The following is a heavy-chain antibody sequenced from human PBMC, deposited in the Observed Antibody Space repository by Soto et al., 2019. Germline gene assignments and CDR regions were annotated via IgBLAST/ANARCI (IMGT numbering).Heavy chain of an antibody. D-gene: IGHD2-2*01. V-gene: IGHV4-59*01. Sequence: QVHLQESGPGLVKPSETLSLTCTVSGGSISSYYWSWIRQPPGKGLEWIGYIYYSGSTSYNPSLKSRVTISADTSKNQGSLNLNSVTAADTAVYYCARAPGASRFKFDSWGQGTLVAVSS. CDR2: IYYSGST. CDR1: GGSISSYY. J-gene: IGHJ4*02. CDR3: ARAPGASRFKFDS.